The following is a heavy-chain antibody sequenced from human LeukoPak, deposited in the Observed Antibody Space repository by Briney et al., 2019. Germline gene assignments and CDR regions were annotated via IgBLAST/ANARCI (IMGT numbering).Heavy chain of an antibody. Sequence: PSETLSLTCTVSGYSISSGYYWGWIRQPPGKGLEWIGSIYHSGSTYYNPSLKSRVTISVDTSKNQFSLKLSSVTAADTAVYYCARVNPYYYDSSGYVKGYFDYWGQGTLVTVSS. CDR2: IYHSGST. CDR3: ARVNPYYYDSSGYVKGYFDY. D-gene: IGHD3-22*01. CDR1: GYSISSGYY. V-gene: IGHV4-38-2*02. J-gene: IGHJ4*02.